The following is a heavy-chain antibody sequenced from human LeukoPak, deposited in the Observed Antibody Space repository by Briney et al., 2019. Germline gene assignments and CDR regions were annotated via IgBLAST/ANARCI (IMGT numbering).Heavy chain of an antibody. CDR2: INPNSGGT. D-gene: IGHD3-10*01. Sequence: ASVKVSCKASGYTFTGYYMHWVRQAPGQGLEWMGRINPNSGGTNYAQKFQGRVTMTRDTSISTAYMELSKLRSDDTAMYYCARGSMVRGVIYSRAYWGQGTLVTVSS. CDR1: GYTFTGYY. CDR3: ARGSMVRGVIYSRAY. J-gene: IGHJ4*02. V-gene: IGHV1-2*06.